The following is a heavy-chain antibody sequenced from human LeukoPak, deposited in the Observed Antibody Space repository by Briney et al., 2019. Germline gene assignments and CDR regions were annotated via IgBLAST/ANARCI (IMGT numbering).Heavy chain of an antibody. CDR1: GFTFSSYA. V-gene: IGHV3-30-3*01. CDR2: ISYDGSNK. CDR3: ARGVWFGPSYGMDV. J-gene: IGHJ6*02. Sequence: GGSLRLSCAASGFTFSSYAMHWVRQAPGKGLEWVAVISYDGSNKYYADSVKGRFTISRNNSKNTLYLQMNSLRAEDTAVYYCARGVWFGPSYGMDVWGQGTTVTVSS. D-gene: IGHD3-10*01.